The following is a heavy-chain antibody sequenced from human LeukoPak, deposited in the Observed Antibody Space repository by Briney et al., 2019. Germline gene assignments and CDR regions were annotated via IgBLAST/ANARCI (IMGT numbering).Heavy chain of an antibody. J-gene: IGHJ4*02. CDR3: ASLADRGWGFEY. CDR1: GGTFSSYT. Sequence: SVKVSCKASGGTFSSYTISWVRQAPGQGLEWMGRIIPILGIANYAQKFQGRVTITADKSTSTAYMELSSLRSEDTAVYYCASLADRGWGFEYWGQGALVTVSS. V-gene: IGHV1-69*02. D-gene: IGHD6-6*01. CDR2: IIPILGIA.